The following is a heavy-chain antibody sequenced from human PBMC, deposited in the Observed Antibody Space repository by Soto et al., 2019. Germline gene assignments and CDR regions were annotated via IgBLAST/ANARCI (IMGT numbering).Heavy chain of an antibody. V-gene: IGHV3-21*06. Sequence: EVQLVESGGGLVKPGGSLRLSCATSGFTLSSHSMNWVRQAPGKGLEWVSSISSTSSFIYYADSVKGRFTISRDNAKDALTLETNILRGEDTAVFYCARGGSRSGVEVLDKWGQATLVTVSP. CDR3: ARGGSRSGVEVLDK. CDR1: GFTLSSHS. CDR2: ISSTSSFI. J-gene: IGHJ4*02. D-gene: IGHD3-10*01.